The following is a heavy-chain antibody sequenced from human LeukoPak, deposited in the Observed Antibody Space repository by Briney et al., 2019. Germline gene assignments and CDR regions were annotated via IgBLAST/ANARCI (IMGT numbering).Heavy chain of an antibody. Sequence: SQTLSLTCAVSGGSISSGGYSWGWIRQPPGQGLEWIGSIYYSGSTYYNPSLKSRVTISVDTSKNQFSLKLSSVTAADTAVYYCARLGPAALYGMDVWGQGTTVTVSS. CDR3: ARLGPAALYGMDV. V-gene: IGHV4-30-2*03. D-gene: IGHD2-2*01. CDR2: IYYSGST. J-gene: IGHJ6*02. CDR1: GGSISSGGYS.